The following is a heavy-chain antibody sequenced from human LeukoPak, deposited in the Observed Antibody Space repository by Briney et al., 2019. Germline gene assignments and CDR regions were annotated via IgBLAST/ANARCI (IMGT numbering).Heavy chain of an antibody. J-gene: IGHJ5*02. CDR3: ATDFYDST. CDR1: GFTFSRYW. D-gene: IGHD3-22*01. V-gene: IGHV3-15*07. Sequence: AGGSLRLSCVGSGFTFSRYWLNWVRQAPGKGLEWVGRIRSNSDGGTIDYAAPVKGRFTLSRDDSKTTLYLQMNSLQTEDTAVYYCATDFYDSTWGQGTLVTVSS. CDR2: IRSNSDGGTI.